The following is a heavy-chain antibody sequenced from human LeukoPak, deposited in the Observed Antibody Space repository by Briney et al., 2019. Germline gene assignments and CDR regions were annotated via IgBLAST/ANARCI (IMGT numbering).Heavy chain of an antibody. CDR3: ARRGAVTYAFDI. CDR1: GLTFSNYW. J-gene: IGHJ3*02. V-gene: IGHV3-74*01. D-gene: IGHD4-17*01. CDR2: IKSDGSST. Sequence: GGSLRLSCAASGLTFSNYWMHWVRQAPGKGLVWVSRIKSDGSSTSYADSVKGRFTISRDNAKDTLYLQMNSLRVEDTAVYYCARRGAVTYAFDIWGQGTMVTVSS.